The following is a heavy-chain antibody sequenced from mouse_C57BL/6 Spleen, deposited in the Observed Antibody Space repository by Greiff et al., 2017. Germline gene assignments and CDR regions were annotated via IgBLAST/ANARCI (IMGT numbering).Heavy chain of an antibody. D-gene: IGHD1-1*01. CDR1: GFTFSSYT. CDR3: ARPPYYYGSLPLAMDY. CDR2: ISGGGGNT. Sequence: EVKLVESGGGLVKPGGSLKLSCAASGFTFSSYTMSWVRQTPEKRLEWVATISGGGGNTYYPDSVKGRFTISRDNAKNTLYLQMSSLRSEDTALYYCARPPYYYGSLPLAMDYWGQGTSVTVSS. V-gene: IGHV5-9*01. J-gene: IGHJ4*01.